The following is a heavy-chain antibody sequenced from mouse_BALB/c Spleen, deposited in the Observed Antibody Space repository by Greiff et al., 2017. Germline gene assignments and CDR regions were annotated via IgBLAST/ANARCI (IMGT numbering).Heavy chain of an antibody. CDR2: IRNKANGYTT. J-gene: IGHJ3*01. D-gene: IGHD2-3*01. CDR1: GFTFTDYY. Sequence: EVKLVESGGGLVQPGGSLRLSCATSGFTFTDYYMSWVRQPPGKALEWLGFIRNKANGYTTEYSASVKGRFTISRDNSQSILYLQMNTLRAEDSATYYCAREEGGYYDWFAYWGQGTLVTVSA. V-gene: IGHV7-3*02. CDR3: AREEGGYYDWFAY.